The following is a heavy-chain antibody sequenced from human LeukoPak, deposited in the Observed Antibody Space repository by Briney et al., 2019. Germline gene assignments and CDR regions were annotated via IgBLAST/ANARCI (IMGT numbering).Heavy chain of an antibody. Sequence: GGSLRLSCAASGFTFNNYAMSWVRQAPGMGLEWVSSIGGGGDTTSYADSVKGRFTVSRDNSKNTLYLQMNGLRAEDTAVYYCAKGTYYDFWSGYPRLDYWGRGTLVTVSA. CDR3: AKGTYYDFWSGYPRLDY. J-gene: IGHJ4*02. CDR2: IGGGGDTT. D-gene: IGHD3-3*01. CDR1: GFTFNNYA. V-gene: IGHV3-23*01.